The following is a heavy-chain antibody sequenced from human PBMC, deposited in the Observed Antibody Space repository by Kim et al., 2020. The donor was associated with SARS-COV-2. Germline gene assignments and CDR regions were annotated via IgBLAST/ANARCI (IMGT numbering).Heavy chain of an antibody. Sequence: GGSLRLSCAASGFTFSSYAMSWVRQAPGKGLEWVSAISGSGGSTYYADSVKGRFTISRDNSKNTLYLQMNSLRAEDTAVYYCAKDPSRPRSEERITIFGVVNNDAFDIWGQGTMVTVSS. CDR2: ISGSGGST. D-gene: IGHD3-3*01. J-gene: IGHJ3*02. V-gene: IGHV3-23*01. CDR3: AKDPSRPRSEERITIFGVVNNDAFDI. CDR1: GFTFSSYA.